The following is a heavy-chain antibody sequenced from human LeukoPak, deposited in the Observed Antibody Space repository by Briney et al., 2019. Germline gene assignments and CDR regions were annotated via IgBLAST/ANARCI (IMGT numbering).Heavy chain of an antibody. J-gene: IGHJ4*02. D-gene: IGHD6-13*01. CDR3: AKDLGYSSSWAYYFDY. CDR2: ISGSGST. Sequence: GGSLRLSCAASGFTFSSYGMSWVRQAPGKGLEWVSAISGSGSTYYADSVKGRFTISRDNSKNTLYLQMNSLRAEDTAVYYCAKDLGYSSSWAYYFDYWGQGTLVTVSS. CDR1: GFTFSSYG. V-gene: IGHV3-23*01.